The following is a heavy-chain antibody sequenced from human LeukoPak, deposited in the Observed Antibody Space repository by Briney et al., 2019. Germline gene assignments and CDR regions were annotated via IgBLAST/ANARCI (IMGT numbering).Heavy chain of an antibody. Sequence: PGGSLRLSCAASGFTFGGYTMSWVRQAPGKGLQWVSTITSGGDYMYYADPVKGRFTISRDDSKNSLYLHMNSLRAEDTAVYYCARVSILGVVIANDYWGQGTVVTVSS. V-gene: IGHV3-21*01. D-gene: IGHD3-16*02. CDR1: GFTFGGYT. CDR2: ITSGGDYM. CDR3: ARVSILGVVIANDY. J-gene: IGHJ4*02.